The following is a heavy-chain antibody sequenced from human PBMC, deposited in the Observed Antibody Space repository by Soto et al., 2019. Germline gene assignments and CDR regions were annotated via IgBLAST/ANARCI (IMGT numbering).Heavy chain of an antibody. D-gene: IGHD2-15*01. CDR2: IYYSGST. Sequence: SETLSLTCTVSGGSISSSSYYWGWIRQPTGKGLEWIGSIYYSGSTYYNPSLTSRVTISVDTSKNQFSLKLSSVTAADTAVYYCARYCSGGSCYPGLAFDIWGQGTMVTVSS. CDR3: ARYCSGGSCYPGLAFDI. V-gene: IGHV4-39*01. J-gene: IGHJ3*02. CDR1: GGSISSSSYY.